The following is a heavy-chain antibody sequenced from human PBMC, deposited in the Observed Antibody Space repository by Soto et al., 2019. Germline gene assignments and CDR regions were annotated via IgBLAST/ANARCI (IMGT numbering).Heavy chain of an antibody. CDR3: ARVSPHDYGDY. CDR1: GFTFSSYA. J-gene: IGHJ4*02. Sequence: QVQLVESGGGVVQPGRSLRLSCAASGFTFSSYAMHWVRQAPGKGLEWVAVISYDGSNKYYADSVKGRFTISRDNSKNTLYLQMNSLRAEDTAVYYCARVSPHDYGDYWGQGTLVTVSS. CDR2: ISYDGSNK. V-gene: IGHV3-30-3*01.